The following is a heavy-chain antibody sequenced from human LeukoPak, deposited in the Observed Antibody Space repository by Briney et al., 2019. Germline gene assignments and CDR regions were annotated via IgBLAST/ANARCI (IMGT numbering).Heavy chain of an antibody. V-gene: IGHV5-51*01. CDR1: GYNFTTYW. CDR2: IYPGDSDT. Sequence: GESLKISCKGSGYNFTTYWIAWVRQMPGKGLEWMGIIYPGDSDTRYSPSFQGQVTISADRSISTAYLQWSSLKASDTAMYYCARGGTSFGAFDIWGQGTMATVSS. CDR3: ARGGTSFGAFDI. D-gene: IGHD2-2*01. J-gene: IGHJ3*02.